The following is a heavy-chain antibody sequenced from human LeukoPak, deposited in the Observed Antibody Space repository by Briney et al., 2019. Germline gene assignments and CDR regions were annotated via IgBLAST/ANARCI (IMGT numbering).Heavy chain of an antibody. CDR1: GFTFSSYS. CDR2: ISSSSSTI. J-gene: IGHJ5*02. Sequence: GGSLRLSCVTSGFTFSSYSMNWVRQAPGKGLEWVSYISSSSSTIYYADSVKGRFTISRDNAKNSLYLQMNSLRAEDTAVYYCARDLEYSSGWHAPWGQGTLVTVSS. D-gene: IGHD6-19*01. CDR3: ARDLEYSSGWHAP. V-gene: IGHV3-48*04.